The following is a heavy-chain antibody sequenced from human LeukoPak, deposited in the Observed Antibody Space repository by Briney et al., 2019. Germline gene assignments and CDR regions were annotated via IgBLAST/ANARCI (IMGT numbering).Heavy chain of an antibody. J-gene: IGHJ4*02. CDR1: GGSISSGGYF. CDR2: IYHSGST. V-gene: IGHV4-30-2*01. Sequence: SETLSLTCAVSGGSISSGGYFWNWIRQPPGKGLEWIGYIYHSGSTSYNPSLKSQVTISVDRSKTQFSLRLSSVTAADTAVYYCARAESSSRYSYWGQGILVTVSS. CDR3: ARAESSSRYSY. D-gene: IGHD6-13*01.